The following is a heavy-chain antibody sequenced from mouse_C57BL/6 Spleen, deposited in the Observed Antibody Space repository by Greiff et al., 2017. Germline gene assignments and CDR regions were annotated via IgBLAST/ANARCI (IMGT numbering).Heavy chain of an antibody. V-gene: IGHV1-62-2*01. CDR2: FYPGSGSI. D-gene: IGHD1-1*01. J-gene: IGHJ2*01. Sequence: VHLVESGAELVKPGASVKLSCKASGYTFTEYTIHWVKQRSGQGLEWIGWFYPGSGSIKYNEKFKDKATLTADKSSSTVYMELSRLTSEDSAVYFCARHEEGSDYYGSSWDYFDYWGQGTTLTVSS. CDR3: ARHEEGSDYYGSSWDYFDY. CDR1: GYTFTEYT.